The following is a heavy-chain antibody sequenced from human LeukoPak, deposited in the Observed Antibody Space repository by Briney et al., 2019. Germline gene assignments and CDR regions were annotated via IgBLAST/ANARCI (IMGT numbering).Heavy chain of an antibody. J-gene: IGHJ6*03. CDR1: GGTFSSYA. D-gene: IGHD6-13*01. CDR2: IIPIFGTA. Sequence: GASVKVSCKASGGTFSSYAISWVRQAPGQGLEWMGGIIPIFGTANYAQKFQGRVTITADESTSTAYMELSSLRSEDTAVYYCARVSSSSWYSRLYYNYYMDVWGKGTTVTISS. V-gene: IGHV1-69*01. CDR3: ARVSSSSWYSRLYYNYYMDV.